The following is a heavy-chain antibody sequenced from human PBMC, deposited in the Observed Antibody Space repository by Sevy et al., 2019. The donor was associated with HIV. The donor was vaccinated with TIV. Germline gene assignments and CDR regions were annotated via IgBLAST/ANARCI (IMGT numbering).Heavy chain of an antibody. D-gene: IGHD5-12*01. Sequence: SETLSLTCTVSGGSISSYYWSWIRQPPGKGLEDIGYIHYTGSANYNPSLKSRVTISVDTSKNQFSLKLSSVTAADTAVYYCTRAPPVRSGDDSLNWFDPWGQGSLVTVSS. CDR3: TRAPPVRSGDDSLNWFDP. J-gene: IGHJ5*02. V-gene: IGHV4-59*01. CDR2: IHYTGSA. CDR1: GGSISSYY.